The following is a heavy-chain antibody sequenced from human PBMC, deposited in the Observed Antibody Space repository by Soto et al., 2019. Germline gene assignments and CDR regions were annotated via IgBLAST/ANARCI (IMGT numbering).Heavy chain of an antibody. CDR2: ISSSGRTI. D-gene: IGHD4-17*01. Sequence: QVQLVESGGGLVKPGGSLRLSCVASGFIFNDYYMSWIRQAPGKGLEWLSYISSSGRTIYYADSVKGRFTISRDNAKNSLYLHMNSLRAEDTAVYYCARLPAQDYGLDYWGQGTLVTVSS. J-gene: IGHJ4*02. CDR3: ARLPAQDYGLDY. V-gene: IGHV3-11*01. CDR1: GFIFNDYY.